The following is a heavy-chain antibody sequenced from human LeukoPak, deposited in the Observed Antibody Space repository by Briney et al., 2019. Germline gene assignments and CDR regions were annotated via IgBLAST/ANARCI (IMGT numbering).Heavy chain of an antibody. D-gene: IGHD6-13*01. CDR2: IIPIFGTA. CDR3: ARELAYSSSWYSGAYYYYYGMDV. CDR1: GGTFSSYA. V-gene: IGHV1-69*06. J-gene: IGHJ6*04. Sequence: SVKVSCKASGGTFSSYAISWVRQAPGQGLEWMGGIIPIFGTANYAQKFQGRVTITADKSTSTAYMELSSLRSEDTAVYYCARELAYSSSWYSGAYYYYYGMDVWGKGTTVTVFS.